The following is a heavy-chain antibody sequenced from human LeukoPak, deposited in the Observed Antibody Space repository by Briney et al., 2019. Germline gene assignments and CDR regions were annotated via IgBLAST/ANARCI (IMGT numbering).Heavy chain of an antibody. CDR2: INHSGST. CDR3: ARGAYDFWSGPNLGYFDY. D-gene: IGHD3-3*01. J-gene: IGHJ4*02. V-gene: IGHV4-34*01. CDR1: GGSXXXXY. Sequence: TLSLTXXXXGGSXXXXYWSWIRXPPGKGLEWIGEINHSGSTNYNPSLKSRVTISVDTSKNQFSLKLSSVTAADTAVYYCARGAYDFWSGPNLGYFDYWGQGTLVTVSS.